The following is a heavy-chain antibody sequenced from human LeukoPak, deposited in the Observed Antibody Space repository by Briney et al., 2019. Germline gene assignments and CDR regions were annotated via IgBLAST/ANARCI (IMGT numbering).Heavy chain of an antibody. J-gene: IGHJ3*02. CDR3: ARGLYYDTSGYYYDAFDI. D-gene: IGHD3-22*01. V-gene: IGHV1-8*01. Sequence: GAVKVSCKASGYTFTRYDINGVGQAAGRGGEWRGWMNTKSGNTGYAQKFQARATMTRNPSITTAYMSLSTLRSEVTAVYYCARGLYYDTSGYYYDAFDIWGQGTMVTVSS. CDR1: GYTFTRYD. CDR2: MNTKSGNT.